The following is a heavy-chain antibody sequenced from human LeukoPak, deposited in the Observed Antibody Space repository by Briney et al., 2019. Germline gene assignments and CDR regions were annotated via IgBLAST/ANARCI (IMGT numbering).Heavy chain of an antibody. CDR2: IYNSGST. D-gene: IGHD1-26*01. CDR1: GGSITSYY. J-gene: IGHJ4*02. CDR3: ARAVYYHFDH. V-gene: IGHV4-4*09. Sequence: PSGTLSLTCSVSGGSITSYYWSWIRQPPGKGLEWIGYIYNSGSTNYHPSLQSRVTISVDTSKNQFSLKLSSVTAADTAAYYCARAVYYHFDHWGQGTLVTVSS.